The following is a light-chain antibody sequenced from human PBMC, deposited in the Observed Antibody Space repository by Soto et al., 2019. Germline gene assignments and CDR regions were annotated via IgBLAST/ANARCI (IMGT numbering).Light chain of an antibody. J-gene: IGKJ1*01. V-gene: IGKV1-39*01. CDR1: QSITTY. CDR2: TSS. CDR3: QQSYTSPQT. Sequence: DIQMTQSPSSLYASGGDRFTSTCRASQSITTYLNWYQQTQGKXXKXXIYTSSSLQSGVPSRFSGSGSGTDLTIIITSLKVEDVATYDCQQSYTSPQTFGQGTKVDIK.